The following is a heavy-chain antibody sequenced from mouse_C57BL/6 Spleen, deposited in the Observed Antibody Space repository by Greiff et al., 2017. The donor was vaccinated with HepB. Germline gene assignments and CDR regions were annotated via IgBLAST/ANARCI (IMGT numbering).Heavy chain of an antibody. CDR2: IDPSDSET. CDR1: GYTFTSYW. Sequence: VQLQQPGAELVRPGSSVKLSCKASGYTFTSYWMPWVKQRPIQGLEWIGNIDPSDSETHYNQKFKDKATLTVDKSSSTAYMQLSSLTSEDSAVYYCARWGDYGYYAMDYWGQGTSVTVSS. V-gene: IGHV1-52*01. J-gene: IGHJ4*01. D-gene: IGHD2-4*01. CDR3: ARWGDYGYYAMDY.